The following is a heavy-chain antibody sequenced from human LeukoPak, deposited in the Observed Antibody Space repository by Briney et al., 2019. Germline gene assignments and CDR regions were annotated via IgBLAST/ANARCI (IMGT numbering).Heavy chain of an antibody. D-gene: IGHD1-14*01. CDR3: ARSRDNVLDY. CDR1: GFTFSSYW. J-gene: IGHJ4*02. Sequence: GGSLRLSCAASGFTFSSYWMYWIRQAPGKGLVWVSRISSDGSIASYADSVKGRFAISRDNAKNTLYLQMNSLRPEDTAVYYCARSRDNVLDYWGQRTLVTVSS. CDR2: ISSDGSIA. V-gene: IGHV3-74*01.